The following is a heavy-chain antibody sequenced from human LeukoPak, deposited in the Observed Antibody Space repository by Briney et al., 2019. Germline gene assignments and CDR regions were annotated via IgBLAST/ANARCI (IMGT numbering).Heavy chain of an antibody. Sequence: ASVKVSCKASGYTFTSYDINWVRQATGQGLEWMGWMNPNSGNTGYAQKFQGRVTMTRNTSISTAYMELSSLRSEDTAAYYCARGGWIAVAGARGDAFDIWGQGTMVTVSS. CDR2: MNPNSGNT. CDR1: GYTFTSYD. CDR3: ARGGWIAVAGARGDAFDI. D-gene: IGHD6-19*01. V-gene: IGHV1-8*01. J-gene: IGHJ3*02.